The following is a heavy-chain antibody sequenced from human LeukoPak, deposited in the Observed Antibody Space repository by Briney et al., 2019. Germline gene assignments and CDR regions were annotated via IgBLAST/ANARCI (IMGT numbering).Heavy chain of an antibody. V-gene: IGHV4-61*02. CDR1: GGSISSGSYY. CDR3: ARSGGGGTGP. D-gene: IGHD1-1*01. J-gene: IGHJ5*02. CDR2: IYTSGST. Sequence: SETLSLTCTVSGGSISSGSYYWSWIRQPAGKGLEWIGRIYTSGSTNYNPSLKSRVTISVDTSKNQFSLKLSSVTAADTAVYYCARSGGGGTGPWGQGTLVTVSS.